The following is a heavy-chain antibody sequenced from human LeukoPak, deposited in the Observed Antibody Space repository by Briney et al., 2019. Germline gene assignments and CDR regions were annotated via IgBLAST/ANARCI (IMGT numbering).Heavy chain of an antibody. Sequence: GGSLRLSCAASGFTFSSYSMNWVRQAPGKGLEWVSYISSSSSTIYYADSVKGRFTISRDNAKNSLYLQMNSLRAEDTAVYYCARERHRELRVYYYYMDVWGKGTTVTVSS. V-gene: IGHV3-48*04. CDR1: GFTFSSYS. D-gene: IGHD1-26*01. J-gene: IGHJ6*03. CDR2: ISSSSSTI. CDR3: ARERHRELRVYYYYMDV.